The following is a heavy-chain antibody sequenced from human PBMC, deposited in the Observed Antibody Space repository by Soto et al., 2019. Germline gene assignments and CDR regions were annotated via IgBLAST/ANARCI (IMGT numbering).Heavy chain of an antibody. CDR3: AKDRVPWFGGGGMDV. D-gene: IGHD3-10*01. J-gene: IGHJ6*02. V-gene: IGHV3-30*18. Sequence: QVQLVESGGGVVQPGRSLRLSCAASGFTFNSYGMHWVRQAPGKGLEWVTLISYDGSNKYYADSVKGRFTISRDNSKNTWFLQRYSLRAEDTALYYCAKDRVPWFGGGGMDVWGQGTTVTVSS. CDR1: GFTFNSYG. CDR2: ISYDGSNK.